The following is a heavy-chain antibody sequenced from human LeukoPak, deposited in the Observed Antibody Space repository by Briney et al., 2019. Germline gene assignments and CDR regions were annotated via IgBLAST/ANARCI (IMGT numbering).Heavy chain of an antibody. D-gene: IGHD2-2*02. CDR2: IIPIFGTA. V-gene: IGHV1-69*13. CDR3: ARVVPAAIRAYYYYMDV. CDR1: GGTFSSYA. Sequence: SVKVSCKASGGTFSSYAISWVRQAPGQGVEWMGGIIPIFGTANYAHKFQGRVTTTAHESTSTAYMALSSLRSEDTAVYYCARVVPAAIRAYYYYMDVWGKGTTVTVSS. J-gene: IGHJ6*03.